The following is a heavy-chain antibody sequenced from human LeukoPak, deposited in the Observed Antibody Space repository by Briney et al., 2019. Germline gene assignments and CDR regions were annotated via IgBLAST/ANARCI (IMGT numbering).Heavy chain of an antibody. Sequence: GGSLRLSCAASGFTFSSYSMNWVRQAPGKGLEWVSSISGSGGSTYYADSVKGRFTISRDNSKNTLYLQMNSLRAEDTAVYYCARTSMSAGGNFDYWGQGTLVTVSS. D-gene: IGHD6-13*01. CDR3: ARTSMSAGGNFDY. J-gene: IGHJ4*02. CDR2: ISGSGGST. CDR1: GFTFSSYS. V-gene: IGHV3-23*01.